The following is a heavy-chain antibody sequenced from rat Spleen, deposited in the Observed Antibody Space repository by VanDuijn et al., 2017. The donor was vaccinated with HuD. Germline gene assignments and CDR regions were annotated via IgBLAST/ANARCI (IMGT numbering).Heavy chain of an antibody. J-gene: IGHJ4*01. V-gene: IGHV3-3*01. D-gene: IGHD3-4*01. CDR1: GYSITSGYG. CDR2: INSAGST. CDR3: ARTNNPYFYVMDA. Sequence: EVQLQESGPGLVKPSQSLSLTCSVTGYSITSGYGWNWIRKFPGNKLEWMGYINSAGSTNYNPPLKSQISITRDTSKNQFFLQLTSVTTADTATYYCARTNNPYFYVMDAWGQGASVTVSS.